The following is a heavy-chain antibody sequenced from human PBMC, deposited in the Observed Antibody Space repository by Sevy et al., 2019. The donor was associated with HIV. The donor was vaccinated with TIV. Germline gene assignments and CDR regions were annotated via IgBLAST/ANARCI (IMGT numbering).Heavy chain of an antibody. V-gene: IGHV3-53*01. J-gene: IGHJ6*02. CDR3: ARDRNTAMVIGMDV. Sequence: GGSLRLSCAASGFIVSSNYMSWVRQAPGKGLEWVSVIYSGGSTYYGDTVKGRFTISRDNSKNTLYLQMNSLRAEDTAMYYCARDRNTAMVIGMDVWGQGTTVTVSS. D-gene: IGHD5-18*01. CDR1: GFIVSSNY. CDR2: IYSGGST.